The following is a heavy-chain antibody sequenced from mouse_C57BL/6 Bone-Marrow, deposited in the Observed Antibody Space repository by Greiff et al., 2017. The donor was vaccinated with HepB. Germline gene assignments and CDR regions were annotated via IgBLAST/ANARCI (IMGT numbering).Heavy chain of an antibody. CDR2: IDPSDSYT. Sequence: VQLQQPGAELVKPGASVKLSCKASGYTFTSYWMQWVKQRPGQGLEWIGEIDPSDSYTNYNQKFKGKATLTVDTSSSTAYMQLSSLTSEDSAGYYCARCWYFDVWGTGTTVTVSS. J-gene: IGHJ1*03. CDR3: ARCWYFDV. V-gene: IGHV1-50*01. CDR1: GYTFTSYW.